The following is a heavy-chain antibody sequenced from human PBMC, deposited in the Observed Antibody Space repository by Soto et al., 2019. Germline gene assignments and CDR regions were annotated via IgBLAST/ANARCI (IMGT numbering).Heavy chain of an antibody. D-gene: IGHD5-12*01. Sequence: SETLSLTCTVSGDSISSGGYYWSWIRQHPGKGLEWIGYIYYGGSTYNNPSLKGRPTISVDTSKNQFSLKVSSVTAADTAVYFCARDRSRGYGRFDYWGQGTLVTVSS. CDR1: GDSISSGGYY. CDR2: IYYGGST. CDR3: ARDRSRGYGRFDY. V-gene: IGHV4-31*03. J-gene: IGHJ4*02.